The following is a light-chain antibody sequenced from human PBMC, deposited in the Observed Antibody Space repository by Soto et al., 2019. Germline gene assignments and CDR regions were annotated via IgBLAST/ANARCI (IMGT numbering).Light chain of an antibody. Sequence: QCVLTRPASGSGSAGRASTISCNGTSSDVGSYNLVSWYQQHPGKAPKLMIYEGSKRPSGVSNRFSGSKSGNTASLTISGLQAEDEADYYCCSYAGSSTFYVFGTGTKVTVL. V-gene: IGLV2-23*03. CDR2: EGS. CDR1: SSDVGSYNL. CDR3: CSYAGSSTFYV. J-gene: IGLJ1*01.